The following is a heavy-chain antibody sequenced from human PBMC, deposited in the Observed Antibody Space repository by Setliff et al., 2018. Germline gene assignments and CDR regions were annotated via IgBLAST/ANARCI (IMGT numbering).Heavy chain of an antibody. D-gene: IGHD2-15*01. J-gene: IGHJ5*02. CDR2: INQSGST. V-gene: IGHV4-34*01. CDR3: ANHGCSGAGCKFYFDP. Sequence: KPSETLSLTCDVFGGSFGDYYWSWIRQPPGKGLERIGEINQSGSTNYNPSLETRVSISVDTSKNQFSLKVRSVTAADTAVYYCANHGCSGAGCKFYFDPWGQGTLVTVSS. CDR1: GGSFGDYY.